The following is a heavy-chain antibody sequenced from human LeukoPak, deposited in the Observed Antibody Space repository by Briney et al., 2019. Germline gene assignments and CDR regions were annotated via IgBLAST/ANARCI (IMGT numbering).Heavy chain of an antibody. CDR3: ATKPQYNWNDTHYYYYGMDV. Sequence: EASVKVSCKVSGYTLSELSMHWVRQAPGKGLEWMGGFDPEDGETIYAQKFQGRVTMTEDTSTDTAYRELSSLRSEDTAVYYCATKPQYNWNDTHYYYYGMDVWGKGTTVTVSS. J-gene: IGHJ6*04. CDR2: FDPEDGET. V-gene: IGHV1-24*01. CDR1: GYTLSELS. D-gene: IGHD1-1*01.